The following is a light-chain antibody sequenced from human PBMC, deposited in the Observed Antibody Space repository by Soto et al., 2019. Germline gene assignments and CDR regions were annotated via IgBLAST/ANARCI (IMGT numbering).Light chain of an antibody. CDR3: TSYTSSGTRL. J-gene: IGLJ2*01. V-gene: IGLV2-14*01. CDR1: SSDVGGYNY. Sequence: QAVVTQPASVSGSPGQSITISCTGTSSDVGGYNYVSWYQQHPGKAPKLMIYEVSNRPSGVSNRFSGSKSGNTASLTISGLQAEDEADYYCTSYTSSGTRLFGGGTKLTVL. CDR2: EVS.